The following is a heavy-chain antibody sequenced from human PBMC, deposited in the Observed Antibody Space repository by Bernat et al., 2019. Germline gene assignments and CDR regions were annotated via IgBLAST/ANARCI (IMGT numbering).Heavy chain of an antibody. D-gene: IGHD2-8*02. J-gene: IGHJ4*02. CDR2: IYYSGST. Sequence: QVQLQESGPGLVKPSQTLSLTCTVSGGSISSGGYYWSWIRQHPGKGLEWIGYIYYSGSTYYNPSLKSRVTISVDTSKSQFSLKLGSVTAADSAVYYCTRASVLVLGGLGLWGQGTLVTVSS. CDR1: GGSISSGGYY. CDR3: TRASVLVLGGLGL. V-gene: IGHV4-31*03.